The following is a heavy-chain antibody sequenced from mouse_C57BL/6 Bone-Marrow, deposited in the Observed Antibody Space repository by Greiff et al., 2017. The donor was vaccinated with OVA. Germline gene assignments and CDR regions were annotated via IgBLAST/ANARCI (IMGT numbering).Heavy chain of an antibody. CDR3: ARSGVTDGFAY. CDR2: INPYNGGT. J-gene: IGHJ3*01. D-gene: IGHD2-1*01. CDR1: GYTFTDYY. Sequence: VQLQQSGPVLVKPGASVKMSCKASGYTFTDYYMNWVKQSHGKSLEWIGVINPYNGGTSYNQKFKGKATLTVDKSSSTAYMELKSLTSEDSAVYYCARSGVTDGFAYWGQGTLVTVSA. V-gene: IGHV1-19*01.